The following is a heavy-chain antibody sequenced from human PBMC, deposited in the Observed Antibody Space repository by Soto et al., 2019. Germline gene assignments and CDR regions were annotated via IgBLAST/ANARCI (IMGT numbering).Heavy chain of an antibody. J-gene: IGHJ6*02. CDR2: IDYRGTA. D-gene: IGHD2-2*01. CDR3: ARLHGYCISTSCYGYYGMDV. V-gene: IGHV4-39*01. Sequence: PSETLSLTCTVSGGSMGTSDYYWGWIRQTPGKGLEYIGNIDYRGTASYNPSLESRVTISTDTSKNQFSLKLSSVTAADTAVYYCARLHGYCISTSCYGYYGMDVWGQGTTVTV. CDR1: GGSMGTSDYY.